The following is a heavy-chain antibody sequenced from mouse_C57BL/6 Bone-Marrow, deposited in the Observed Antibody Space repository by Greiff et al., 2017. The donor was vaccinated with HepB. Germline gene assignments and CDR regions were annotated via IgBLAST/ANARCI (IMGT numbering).Heavy chain of an antibody. CDR3: ARTLYYYGGSPCY. Sequence: VQLQQSGAELARPGASVKLSCKASGYTFTSYGISWVKQRTGQGLEWIGEIYPRSGNTYYNEKFKGKATLTAEKSSSTAYMELRSLTSEASADYFCARTLYYYGGSPCYWGQGTTLTVSS. V-gene: IGHV1-81*01. CDR1: GYTFTSYG. CDR2: IYPRSGNT. D-gene: IGHD1-1*01. J-gene: IGHJ2*01.